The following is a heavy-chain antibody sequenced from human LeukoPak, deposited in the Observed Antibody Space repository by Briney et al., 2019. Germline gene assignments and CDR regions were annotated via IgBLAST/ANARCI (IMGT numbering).Heavy chain of an antibody. V-gene: IGHV1-46*01. CDR1: GYTFTSYY. J-gene: IGHJ6*03. CDR2: INPSGGST. CDR3: ARVRRIGYSSSWFPRHLDYYYYMDV. Sequence: ASVKVSCKASGYTFTSYYMHWVRQAPGQGLEWMGIINPSGGSTSYAQKFQGRVTMTRDMSTSTVYMELSSLRSEDTAVYYCARVRRIGYSSSWFPRHLDYYYYMDVWGKGTTVTVSS. D-gene: IGHD6-13*01.